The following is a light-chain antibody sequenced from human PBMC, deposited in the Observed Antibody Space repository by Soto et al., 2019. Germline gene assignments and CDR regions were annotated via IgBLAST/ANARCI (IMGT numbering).Light chain of an antibody. V-gene: IGKV4-1*01. CDR1: XSXXYKSNNKNH. CDR3: QQYFDVPFT. J-gene: IGKJ4*01. Sequence: DIVMTQSPDSLALSLCERATMHCKXXXSXXYKSNNKNHLAWYQQKPGQPPQXXIYWASTRESGVPERFSGSGSGTDFTLTISSLEAEDVAFYWCQQYFDVPFTFGGGTKEDIK. CDR2: WAS.